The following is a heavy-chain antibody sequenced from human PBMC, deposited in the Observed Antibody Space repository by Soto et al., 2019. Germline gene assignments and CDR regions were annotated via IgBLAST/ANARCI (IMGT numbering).Heavy chain of an antibody. D-gene: IGHD3-3*01. CDR1: GGTFGNTA. J-gene: IGHJ5*02. CDR3: ARDGDPGYSFWSGPLGGGRFDP. Sequence: QVQLVQSGAEVKEPGSSVNVSCKTSGGTFGNTAVTWVRQVPGQGLEWIGGIVPLFGTANYAQKFRGRVMITADEXTSTAYMDLSSLRSDDTAIYYCARDGDPGYSFWSGPLGGGRFDPWGQGTLVTVS. CDR2: IVPLFGTA. V-gene: IGHV1-69*12.